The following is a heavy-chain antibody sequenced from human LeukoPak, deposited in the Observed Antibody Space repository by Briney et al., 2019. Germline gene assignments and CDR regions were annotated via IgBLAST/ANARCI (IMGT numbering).Heavy chain of an antibody. CDR2: INPNSGGT. D-gene: IGHD3-3*01. J-gene: IGHJ5*02. V-gene: IGHV1-2*02. Sequence: GASAKVSCKASGYTFTGYYMHWVRQAPGQGLEWMGWINPNSGGTNYAQKFQGRVTMTRDTSISTAYMELSRLRSDDTAVYYCASSTYYDFWSGYLPPHWFDPWGQGTLVTVSS. CDR1: GYTFTGYY. CDR3: ASSTYYDFWSGYLPPHWFDP.